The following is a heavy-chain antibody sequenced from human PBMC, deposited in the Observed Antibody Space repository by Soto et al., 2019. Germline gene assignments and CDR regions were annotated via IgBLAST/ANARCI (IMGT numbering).Heavy chain of an antibody. V-gene: IGHV1-3*01. CDR2: INAGNGST. J-gene: IGHJ3*02. Sequence: ASVKVSCKASGYTFTSYAMHWVRQAPGQRLEWMGWINAGNGSTKYSQKFQGRVTITRDTSASTAYMELSSLRSEDTAVYYCARDKNYYDSSGGDAFDIWGQGTMVTVSS. D-gene: IGHD3-22*01. CDR3: ARDKNYYDSSGGDAFDI. CDR1: GYTFTSYA.